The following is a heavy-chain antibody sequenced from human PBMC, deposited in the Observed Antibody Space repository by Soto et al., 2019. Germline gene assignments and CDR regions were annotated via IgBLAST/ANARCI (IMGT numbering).Heavy chain of an antibody. V-gene: IGHV5-51*01. J-gene: IGHJ4*02. CDR2: IKPGTSDI. CDR3: ARQLSHICDS. D-gene: IGHD3-3*02. Sequence: LKISCKGVGYKFGSAWIGWVRQMPGKGLEWMGIIKPGTSDIRYSPSCRGHVTISADEAVSTAYLQWSSLKASDTAMYYCARQLSHICDSWGQGTLVTVSS. CDR1: GYKFGSAW.